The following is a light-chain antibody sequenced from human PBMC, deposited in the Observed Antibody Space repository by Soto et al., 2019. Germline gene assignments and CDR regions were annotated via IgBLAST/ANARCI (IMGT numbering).Light chain of an antibody. J-gene: IGKJ1*01. CDR2: DAS. CDR3: QQRSNWPPWT. CDR1: QGISNF. Sequence: EIVLTQSPATLSLSPGERATLSCRASQGISNFLAWYQQKPGQAPRLLIYDASNRATGIPARFSGSGSGTDFTLTISSLEPEDFAVYYCQQRSNWPPWTFGQGTKVEIK. V-gene: IGKV3-11*01.